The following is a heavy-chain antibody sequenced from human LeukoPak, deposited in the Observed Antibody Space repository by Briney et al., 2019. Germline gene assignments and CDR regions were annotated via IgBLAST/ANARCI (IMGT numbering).Heavy chain of an antibody. J-gene: IGHJ4*02. Sequence: GGSLRLSCTASGFTFSSYGMHWVRQAPGKGLEWVAVIWYDGSNKYYADSVKGRFTISRDNAKNTLYLQMNSLRAEDTAVYYCLRDLNWSLDQWGQGTLVTVSS. D-gene: IGHD1-20*01. CDR1: GFTFSSYG. V-gene: IGHV3-33*08. CDR2: IWYDGSNK. CDR3: LRDLNWSLDQ.